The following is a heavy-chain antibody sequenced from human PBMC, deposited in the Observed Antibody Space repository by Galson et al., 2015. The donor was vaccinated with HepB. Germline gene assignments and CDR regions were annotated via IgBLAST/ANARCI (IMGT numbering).Heavy chain of an antibody. J-gene: IGHJ6*02. Sequence: SVKVSCKASGYTFTSYYMHWVRQAPGQGLEWMGIINPSGGSTSYAQKFQGRVTMTRDTSTSTVYMELSSLRSEDTAVYYCARVVVPALDYYGMDVWGQGTTVTVSS. CDR1: GYTFTSYY. CDR2: INPSGGST. D-gene: IGHD2-2*01. V-gene: IGHV1-46*03. CDR3: ARVVVPALDYYGMDV.